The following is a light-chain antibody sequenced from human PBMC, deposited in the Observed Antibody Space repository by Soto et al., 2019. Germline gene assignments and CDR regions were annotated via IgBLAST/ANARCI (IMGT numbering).Light chain of an antibody. CDR1: TGAVTSDFS. CDR3: LLYYGGAHV. V-gene: IGLV7-43*01. CDR2: GTT. J-gene: IGLJ1*01. Sequence: QAVVTQEPSLTVSPGGTVTLTCASSTGAVTSDFSPNWFQQKPGQAPRALIYGTTNTHSWTPARFSGSLLGGKAALTLSGVQPEDEAEYYCLLYYGGAHVFGAGTKLTVL.